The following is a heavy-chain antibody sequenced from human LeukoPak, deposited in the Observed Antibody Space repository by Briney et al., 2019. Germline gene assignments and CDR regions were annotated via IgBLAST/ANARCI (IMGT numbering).Heavy chain of an antibody. CDR3: ARGGIAVAGGVDY. V-gene: IGHV4-31*03. Sequence: SQTLSLTCTVSGGSISSGGYYWSWVRQHPGKGLEWIGYIYYSGSTYYNPSLKSRVTISVDTSKNQFSLKLSSVTAADTAVYYCARGGIAVAGGVDYWGQETLVTVSS. CDR2: IYYSGST. J-gene: IGHJ4*02. CDR1: GGSISSGGYY. D-gene: IGHD6-19*01.